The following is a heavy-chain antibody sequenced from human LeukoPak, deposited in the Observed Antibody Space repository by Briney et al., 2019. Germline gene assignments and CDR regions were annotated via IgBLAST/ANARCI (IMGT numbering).Heavy chain of an antibody. CDR1: GFTFRSYE. D-gene: IGHD1-26*01. V-gene: IGHV3-48*03. J-gene: IGHJ4*02. CDR3: ARDDAMGATIDY. CDR2: ISSSGSII. Sequence: PGGSLRLPCAASGFTFRSYEMNWVRQAPGKGLEWVSYISSSGSIIYYADSVKGRFTISRENAKNSLYLQMNSLRAEDTAVYYCARDDAMGATIDYWGQGTLVTVSS.